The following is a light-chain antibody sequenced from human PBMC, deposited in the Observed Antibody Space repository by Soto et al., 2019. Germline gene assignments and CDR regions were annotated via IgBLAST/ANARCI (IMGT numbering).Light chain of an antibody. Sequence: VLTQSPATLSLSPGEIATLSCSASQIVSSYLAWYQQKPGQAPRLLIYDTSNRATGVPARFSGSGSGTDFTLTISSLEPEDCAIYYCQQRQYWPPITFGQGTRLEI. CDR2: DTS. CDR3: QQRQYWPPIT. J-gene: IGKJ5*01. CDR1: QIVSSY. V-gene: IGKV3-11*01.